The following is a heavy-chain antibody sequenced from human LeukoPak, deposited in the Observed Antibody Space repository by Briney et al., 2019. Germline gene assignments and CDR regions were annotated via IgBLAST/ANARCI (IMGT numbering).Heavy chain of an antibody. CDR3: AILSLYALSSDYFDY. CDR1: GSTFSSYG. J-gene: IGHJ4*02. V-gene: IGHV3-30*03. D-gene: IGHD2-2*01. Sequence: GGSLRLSCAASGSTFSSYGIHWVRQAPGKGLEWVAVISYDGSNKYYADSVKGRFTISRDNSKNTLYLQMNSLRAEDTAVYYCAILSLYALSSDYFDYWGQGTLVTVSS. CDR2: ISYDGSNK.